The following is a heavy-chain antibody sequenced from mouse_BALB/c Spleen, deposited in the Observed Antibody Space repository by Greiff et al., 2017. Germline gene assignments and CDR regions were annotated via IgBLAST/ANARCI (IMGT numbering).Heavy chain of an antibody. CDR3: ARDNWDNAMGY. J-gene: IGHJ4*01. Sequence: EVQRVESGGGLVQPGGSLKLSCAASGFTFSSYGMSWVRQTPDKRLELVATINSNGGSTYYPDSVKGRFTISRDNAKNTLYLQMSSLKSEDTAMYYCARDNWDNAMGYWGQGTSVTVSS. D-gene: IGHD4-1*01. CDR2: INSNGGST. CDR1: GFTFSSYG. V-gene: IGHV5-6-3*01.